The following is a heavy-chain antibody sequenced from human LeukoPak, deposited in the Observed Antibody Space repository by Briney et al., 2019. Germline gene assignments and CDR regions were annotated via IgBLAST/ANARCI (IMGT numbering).Heavy chain of an antibody. V-gene: IGHV3-23*01. D-gene: IGHD2-2*01. CDR1: GFTFSSYA. Sequence: PGGSLRLSCAASGFTFSSYAMSWVRQAPGKGLEWVSAISGSGGSTYYADSVKGRFTISRDNSKNTLYLQMNSLRAEDTAVYYCAKDWRAVVPAAKVYFQHWGQGTLVTVSS. CDR2: ISGSGGST. J-gene: IGHJ1*01. CDR3: AKDWRAVVPAAKVYFQH.